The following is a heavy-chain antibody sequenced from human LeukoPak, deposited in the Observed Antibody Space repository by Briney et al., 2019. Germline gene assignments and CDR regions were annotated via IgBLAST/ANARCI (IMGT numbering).Heavy chain of an antibody. V-gene: IGHV3-7*03. CDR3: LRGMSN. J-gene: IGHJ4*02. CDR1: GFTFNSYW. Sequence: PGTSLRLSCAASGFTFNSYWMHWVRQAPGKGLDWVANIKQDGSEKYYVDSVKGRFTISRDNAKNSLYLQMNSLTAEDTAVYYCLRGMSNWGQGTLVTVSS. CDR2: IKQDGSEK.